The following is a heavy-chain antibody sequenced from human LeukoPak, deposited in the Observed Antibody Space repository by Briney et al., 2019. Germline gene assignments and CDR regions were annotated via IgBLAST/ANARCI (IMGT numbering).Heavy chain of an antibody. J-gene: IGHJ4*02. CDR2: INPSGGST. Sequence: ASVNVSFKSSGYTFTIYYMHWVRQAPGQGLEWMGIINPSGGSTSYAQKFQGRVTTTRDTSTSTVYMKLSSLRSEDTAVYYSARGIWWETTDYWGQETLVTVSS. D-gene: IGHD1-26*01. CDR3: ARGIWWETTDY. CDR1: GYTFTIYY. V-gene: IGHV1-46*01.